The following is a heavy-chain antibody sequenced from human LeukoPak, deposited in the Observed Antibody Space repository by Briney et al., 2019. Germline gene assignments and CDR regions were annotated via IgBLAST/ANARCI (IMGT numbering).Heavy chain of an antibody. D-gene: IGHD3-22*01. V-gene: IGHV1-69*01. CDR3: ARVVLDYYDSSGYQGAVDY. CDR2: IIPIFGTA. J-gene: IGHJ4*02. Sequence: GSSVKVSCKASGGTFSSYAISWVRQAPGQGLEWMGGIIPIFGTANYAQKFQGRVTITADESTSTAYMELSSLRSEDTAVYYCARVVLDYYDSSGYQGAVDYWGQGTLVTVSS. CDR1: GGTFSSYA.